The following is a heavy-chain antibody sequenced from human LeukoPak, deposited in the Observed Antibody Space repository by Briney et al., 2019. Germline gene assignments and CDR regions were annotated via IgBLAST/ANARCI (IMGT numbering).Heavy chain of an antibody. CDR1: GGSIGSYY. Sequence: SETLSLTCTVSGGSIGSYYWSWIRQPPGKGLEWIGYIGYSGRTNYNPSLKSRVTISVDTSQNQLSLNLSSVTAADTAVYYCARRVGATDYFDYWGQGTLVTVSS. J-gene: IGHJ4*02. V-gene: IGHV4-59*08. CDR3: ARRVGATDYFDY. CDR2: IGYSGRT. D-gene: IGHD1-26*01.